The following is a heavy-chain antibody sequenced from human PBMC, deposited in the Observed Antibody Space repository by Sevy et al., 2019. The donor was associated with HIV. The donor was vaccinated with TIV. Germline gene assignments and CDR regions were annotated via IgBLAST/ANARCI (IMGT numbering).Heavy chain of an antibody. Sequence: ASVKVSCKASGYTFTSYYMHWVRQAPGQGLEWMGIINPSGGSTSYAQTFQGRVTMTRDTSTSTVYMELSSLRSEDTAVYYCARVKIDSYGRGFYYYYGMDVWGQGTTVTVSS. CDR2: INPSGGST. V-gene: IGHV1-46*01. D-gene: IGHD5-18*01. CDR1: GYTFTSYY. J-gene: IGHJ6*02. CDR3: ARVKIDSYGRGFYYYYGMDV.